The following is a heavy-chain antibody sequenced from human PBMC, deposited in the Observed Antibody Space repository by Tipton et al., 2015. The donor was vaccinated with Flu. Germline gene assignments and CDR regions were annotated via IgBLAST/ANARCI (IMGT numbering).Heavy chain of an antibody. CDR1: GYTFTSYG. CDR2: ISAYNGNT. D-gene: IGHD3-3*01. CDR3: ARARSRYDFWSGSSPNWFDP. J-gene: IGHJ5*02. V-gene: IGHV1-18*01. Sequence: QLVQSGAEVKKPGASVKVSCKASGYTFTSYGISWVRQAPGQGLEWMGWISAYNGNTNYAQKLQGRVTMTTDTSTSTAYMELRSLRSDDTAAYYCARARSRYDFWSGSSPNWFDPWGQGTLVTVSS.